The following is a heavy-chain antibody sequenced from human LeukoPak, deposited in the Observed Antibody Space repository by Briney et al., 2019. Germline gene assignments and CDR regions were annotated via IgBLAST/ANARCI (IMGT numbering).Heavy chain of an antibody. V-gene: IGHV3-66*01. CDR2: IYSGGST. J-gene: IGHJ3*02. D-gene: IGHD3-22*01. CDR3: ARDTYYYDSSGQDAFDI. Sequence: GGSLRLSCAASGFTFSSYAMSWVRQAPGKGLEWVSVIYSGGSTYYADSVKGRFTISRDNSKNTLYLQMNSLRAEDTAVYYCARDTYYYDSSGQDAFDIWGQGTMVTVSS. CDR1: GFTFSSYA.